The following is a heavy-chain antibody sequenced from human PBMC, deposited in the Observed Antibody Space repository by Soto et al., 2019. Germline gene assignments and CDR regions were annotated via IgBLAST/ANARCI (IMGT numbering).Heavy chain of an antibody. Sequence: ASVKVSCKASGGTFSSYAISWVRQAPGQGLEWMGGIIPIFGTANYAQKFQGRVTITADESTSTAYMELSSLRSEDTAVYYCARDCGSTSCYRGYYYYFGMDVWGQGTTVTVSS. J-gene: IGHJ6*02. D-gene: IGHD2-2*02. CDR1: GGTFSSYA. CDR3: ARDCGSTSCYRGYYYYFGMDV. V-gene: IGHV1-69*13. CDR2: IIPIFGTA.